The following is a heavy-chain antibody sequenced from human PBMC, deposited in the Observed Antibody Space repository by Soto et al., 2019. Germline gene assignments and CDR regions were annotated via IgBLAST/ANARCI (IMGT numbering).Heavy chain of an antibody. D-gene: IGHD3-3*01. CDR3: ARDAGVLRFLEWGVAQSPYGMDV. Sequence: PGGSLRLSCAASGFTFSSYSMNWVRQAPGKGLEWVSYISSSSSTIYYADSVKGRFTISRDNAKNSLYLQMNSLRDEDTAVYYCARDAGVLRFLEWGVAQSPYGMDVWGQGTTVTVSS. V-gene: IGHV3-48*02. CDR2: ISSSSSTI. J-gene: IGHJ6*02. CDR1: GFTFSSYS.